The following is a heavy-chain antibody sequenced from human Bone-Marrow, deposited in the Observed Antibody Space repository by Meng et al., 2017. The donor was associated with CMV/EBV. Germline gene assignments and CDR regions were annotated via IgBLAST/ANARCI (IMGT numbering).Heavy chain of an antibody. D-gene: IGHD3-16*01. Sequence: GSLRLSCTVSGGSISSSSNYWGWIRQSPEKGLEWIGSMYYSGSTYYNPSLKSRATISVDTSENQFSLKMVSSTAADTAVYYCARQGARTIEVRLGSYDEIDHWGQGTPVTVSS. CDR1: GGSISSSSNY. CDR2: MYYSGST. J-gene: IGHJ4*02. V-gene: IGHV4-39*01. CDR3: ARQGARTIEVRLGSYDEIDH.